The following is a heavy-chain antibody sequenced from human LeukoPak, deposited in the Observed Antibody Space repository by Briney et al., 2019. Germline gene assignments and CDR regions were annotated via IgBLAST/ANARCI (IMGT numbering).Heavy chain of an antibody. CDR2: INPNSGGT. D-gene: IGHD3-3*01. CDR3: ARDYEKRFDY. J-gene: IGHJ4*02. Sequence: ASVKVSCKASGYTSTGYYMHWVRQAPGQGLEWMGWINPNSGGTNYAQKFQGRVTMTRDTSISTAYMELSRLRSYDTAVYYCARDYEKRFDYWGQGTLVTVSS. CDR1: GYTSTGYY. V-gene: IGHV1-2*02.